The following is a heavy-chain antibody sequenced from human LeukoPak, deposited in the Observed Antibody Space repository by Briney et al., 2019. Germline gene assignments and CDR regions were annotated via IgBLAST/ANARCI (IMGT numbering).Heavy chain of an antibody. J-gene: IGHJ4*02. CDR2: IYYSGST. CDR1: GGSISSSSYS. D-gene: IGHD3-22*01. V-gene: IGHV4-39*07. CDR3: ARAPWDYDSSGYWYYLGY. Sequence: KPSESLSLTCTVSGGSISSSSYSWGWIRQPPGKGLEWIGSIYYSGSTYYNPSLKSRVTISVDTSKNQFSQKLSSVTAADTAVYYWARAPWDYDSSGYWYYLGYWGQGTLVTVSS.